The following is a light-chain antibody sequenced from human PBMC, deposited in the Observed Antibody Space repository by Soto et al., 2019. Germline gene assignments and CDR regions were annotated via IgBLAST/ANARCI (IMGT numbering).Light chain of an antibody. CDR2: SDN. Sequence: QSVLTQPPSASGTPGQRFTISCSGSNSNIGSNTVNWYQHLPGTAPKLLIYSDNQRPSGVPDRFSGSKSGTSASLAISGLQSEDEADYYCAAWDDSLNGQGVFGGGTKLTVL. CDR3: AAWDDSLNGQGV. J-gene: IGLJ3*02. V-gene: IGLV1-44*01. CDR1: NSNIGSNT.